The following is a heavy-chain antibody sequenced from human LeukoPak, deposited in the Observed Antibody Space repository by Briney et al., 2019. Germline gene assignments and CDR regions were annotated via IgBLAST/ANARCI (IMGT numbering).Heavy chain of an antibody. CDR3: ARDRYSGYELLPDFDY. D-gene: IGHD5-12*01. J-gene: IGHJ4*02. CDR1: GFTFSSYA. V-gene: IGHV3-48*04. CDR2: ISSSSSSI. Sequence: GGSLRLSCAASGFTFSSYAMHWVRQAPGKGLEWVSYISSSSSSIYYADSVKGRFTISRDNAKNSLYLQMNSLRAEDTAVYYCARDRYSGYELLPDFDYWGQGTLVTVSS.